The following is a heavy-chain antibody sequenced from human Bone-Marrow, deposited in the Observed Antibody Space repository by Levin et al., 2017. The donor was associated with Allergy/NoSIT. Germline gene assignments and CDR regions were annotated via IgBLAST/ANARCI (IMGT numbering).Heavy chain of an antibody. CDR3: ARDQVTMVRGVILDY. CDR2: INPNSGGT. J-gene: IGHJ4*02. Sequence: GASVKVSCKASGYTFTGYYMHWVRQAPGQGLEWMGWINPNSGGTNYAQKFQGRVTMTRDTSISTAYMELSRLRSDDTAVYYCARDQVTMVRGVILDYWGQGTLVTVSS. D-gene: IGHD3-10*01. CDR1: GYTFTGYY. V-gene: IGHV1-2*02.